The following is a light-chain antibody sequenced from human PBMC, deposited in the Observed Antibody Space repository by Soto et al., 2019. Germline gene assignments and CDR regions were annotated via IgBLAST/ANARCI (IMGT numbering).Light chain of an antibody. CDR1: QSVYYNSKNKNY. CDR2: WAS. V-gene: IGKV4-1*01. CDR3: QQYFSAPFT. Sequence: DIVMTQSPDSLGVSLGERATINCKSSQSVYYNSKNKNYLAWYQQKPRQPPKLLIYWASTRESGVPDRFSGGGSGTDFTLTIDSLQAEDVAVYYCQQYFSAPFTFGPGTKVDIK. J-gene: IGKJ3*01.